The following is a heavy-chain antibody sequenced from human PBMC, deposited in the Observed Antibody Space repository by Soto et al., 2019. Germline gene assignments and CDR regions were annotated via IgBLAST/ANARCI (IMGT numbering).Heavy chain of an antibody. Sequence: LSETLSLTCTVSGGSINGYYWTWLRQSPTNGLEWIGYFHFSGSTKYNPSLESRPTISADTSKNQISLTLSSVTAADTAVYYCARASGYSYGYDDFFDNWGQGTLVTVSS. CDR3: ARASGYSYGYDDFFDN. D-gene: IGHD5-18*01. CDR1: GGSINGYY. CDR2: FHFSGST. J-gene: IGHJ4*01. V-gene: IGHV4-59*01.